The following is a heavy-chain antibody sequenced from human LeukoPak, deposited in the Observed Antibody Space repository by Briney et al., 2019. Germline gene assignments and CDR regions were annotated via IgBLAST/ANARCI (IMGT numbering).Heavy chain of an antibody. D-gene: IGHD5-24*01. CDR3: ARGAMATTAFFDY. V-gene: IGHV4-59*01. J-gene: IGHJ4*02. CDR1: GGSISNYY. CDR2: VYYTGST. Sequence: SETLSLTCPASGGSISNYYYWTWIRQPPGKGLEWIGYVYYTGSTNFNPSLKSRVTMSLDTSRNQFSLKLTSLTAADTAVYYCARGAMATTAFFDYWCQGTLVTVSS.